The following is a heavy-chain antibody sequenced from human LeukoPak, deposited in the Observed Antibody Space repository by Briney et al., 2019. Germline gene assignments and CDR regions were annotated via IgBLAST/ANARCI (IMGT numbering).Heavy chain of an antibody. CDR1: GFTFSSYA. D-gene: IGHD2-15*01. CDR3: GRTSGGPEY. J-gene: IGHJ4*02. V-gene: IGHV3-74*01. Sequence: GGSLRLSCAASGFTFSSYAMSWVRQAPGKGLVWVSRVKGDGSITAYADSVKGRFTISRDIAKNTVYLQMNSLRVDDTAVYYCGRTSGGPEYWGQGTLVTVSS. CDR2: VKGDGSIT.